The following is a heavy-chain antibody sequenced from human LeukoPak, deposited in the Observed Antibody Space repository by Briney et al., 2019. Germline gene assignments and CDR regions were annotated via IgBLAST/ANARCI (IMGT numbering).Heavy chain of an antibody. CDR1: GGSISSYH. CDR3: ARTTEAHSWRTRYYDYYMDV. V-gene: IGHV4-59*01. D-gene: IGHD6-13*01. Sequence: SETLSLTCTVSGGSISSYHWSWLRQPPGKGLECIGFIYYSGSTNYNPSLKSRVTISVDTSKNQFSLKLSSVTAADTAVYYCARTTEAHSWRTRYYDYYMDVWGKGTTVTVSS. J-gene: IGHJ6*03. CDR2: IYYSGST.